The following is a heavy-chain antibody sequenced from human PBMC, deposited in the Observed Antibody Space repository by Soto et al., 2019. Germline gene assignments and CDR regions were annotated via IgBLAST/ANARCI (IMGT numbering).Heavy chain of an antibody. CDR3: TSYDFWSGYYLGPTDV. CDR1: GFTFSASA. J-gene: IGHJ6*02. D-gene: IGHD3-3*01. Sequence: GGSLSLSCAASGFTFSASAMHWVRQASGKGLEWVGRVRSKVYGYATAYAASVKGRFTISRDDSKNTAYLQMNSVKTEDTAVYYCTSYDFWSGYYLGPTDVWGQGTTVTVSS. V-gene: IGHV3-73*01. CDR2: VRSKVYGYAT.